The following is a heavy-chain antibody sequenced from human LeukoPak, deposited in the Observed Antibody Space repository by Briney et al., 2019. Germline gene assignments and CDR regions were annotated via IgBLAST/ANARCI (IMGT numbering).Heavy chain of an antibody. CDR3: ATLGPTEYFVY. CDR2: IYSGDT. CDR1: GFTVSAKH. J-gene: IGHJ4*02. Sequence: GGSLRLSCAASGFTVSAKHMNWVRQAPGKGLEWVSIIYSGDTYHADSVRGRFTISRHNSKSTLYLQMNSLRAEDTAVYYCATLGPTEYFVYWGQGTLVTVSS. D-gene: IGHD4-11*01. V-gene: IGHV3-53*01.